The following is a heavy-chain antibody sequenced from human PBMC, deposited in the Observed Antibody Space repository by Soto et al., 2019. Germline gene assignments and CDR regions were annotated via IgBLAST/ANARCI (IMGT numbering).Heavy chain of an antibody. Sequence: ASVKVSCKASGYTFTSYGISWVRQAPGQGLEWMGWISAYNGTANYAQKFQGRVTITADESTSTAYMELSSLRAEDTAVYYCAKGHQLLRESFDYWGQGTLVTVSS. CDR2: ISAYNGTA. D-gene: IGHD2-2*01. CDR3: AKGHQLLRESFDY. CDR1: GYTFTSYG. V-gene: IGHV1-18*01. J-gene: IGHJ4*02.